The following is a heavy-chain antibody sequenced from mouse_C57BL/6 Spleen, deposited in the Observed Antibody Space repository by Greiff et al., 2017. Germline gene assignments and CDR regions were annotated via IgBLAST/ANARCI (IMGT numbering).Heavy chain of an antibody. CDR2: IHPCGSDT. Sequence: QVQLQQPGAELVKPGASVKVSCKASGFTFTSYWMHWVKQSPGQGLEWIGRIHPCGSDTYYIQKFKGKATFTVDKSSSTDYMQLSSLTSEDTAVYYCAMPSEGYYAYVDNRGEGDTHTVSS. D-gene: IGHD2-3*01. J-gene: IGHJ2*01. V-gene: IGHV1-74*01. CDR3: AMPSEGYYAYVDN. CDR1: GFTFTSYW.